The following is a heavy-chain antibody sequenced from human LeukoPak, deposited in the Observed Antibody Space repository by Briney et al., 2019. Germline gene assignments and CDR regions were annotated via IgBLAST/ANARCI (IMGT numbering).Heavy chain of an antibody. V-gene: IGHV4-31*03. CDR1: GGPISSGGYY. J-gene: IGHJ4*02. Sequence: SVTLSLTCTVSGGPISSGGYYWSWIRQHPGKGLDWIGYIYYSGSTYYNPSLKSRVTISVDTSKNQFSLKLSSVAAADTAVYYCARGGNYGANSPDFDYWGQGTLVTVSS. D-gene: IGHD4-23*01. CDR2: IYYSGST. CDR3: ARGGNYGANSPDFDY.